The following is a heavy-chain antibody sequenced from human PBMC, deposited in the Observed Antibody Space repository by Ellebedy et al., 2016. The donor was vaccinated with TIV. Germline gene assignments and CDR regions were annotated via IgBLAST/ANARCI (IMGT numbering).Heavy chain of an antibody. CDR3: ARRRLLKFDY. V-gene: IGHV4-30-4*01. Sequence: SETLSLXXTVSGGSISSGDYYWSWLRQSPGKGLEWIGHIYYSVNTDYNPSLESRVTISVDTSKNQFSLKLSSVTAADTAVYYCARRRLLKFDYWGQGTLVTVAS. J-gene: IGHJ4*02. D-gene: IGHD1-26*01. CDR1: GGSISSGDYY. CDR2: IYYSVNT.